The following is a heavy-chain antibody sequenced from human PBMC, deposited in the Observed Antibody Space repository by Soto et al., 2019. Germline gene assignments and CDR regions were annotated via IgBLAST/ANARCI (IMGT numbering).Heavy chain of an antibody. J-gene: IGHJ4*02. Sequence: ASVKVSCKASGYTFTGYYMHWLRQSPGQGLEWMGWINPNSGGTNYAQKFQGRVTMTRDTSISTAYMELSRLRSDDTAVYYCARDLYYYDSSGYHYWGQGTLVTVSS. CDR3: ARDLYYYDSSGYHY. V-gene: IGHV1-2*02. CDR1: GYTFTGYY. CDR2: INPNSGGT. D-gene: IGHD3-22*01.